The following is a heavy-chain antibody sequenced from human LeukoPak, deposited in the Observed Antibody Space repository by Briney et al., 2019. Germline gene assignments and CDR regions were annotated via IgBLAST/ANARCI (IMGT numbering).Heavy chain of an antibody. CDR2: ISGSGGST. CDR1: GFTFSSYA. V-gene: IGHV3-23*01. J-gene: IGHJ4*02. D-gene: IGHD3-22*01. Sequence: GGSLRLSCAASGFTFSSYAMSWVRQAPGKGLEWVSVISGSGGSTYYADSVKGRFTISRDNSKNTLYLQMNSLRAEDTAVYYCAKTYYFGRNYYDSSGYYFDYWGQGTLVTVSS. CDR3: AKTYYFGRNYYDSSGYYFDY.